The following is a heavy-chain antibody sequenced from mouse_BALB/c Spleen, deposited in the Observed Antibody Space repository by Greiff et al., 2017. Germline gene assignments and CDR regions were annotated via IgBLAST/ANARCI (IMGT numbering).Heavy chain of an antibody. CDR1: GFTFSSFG. CDR3: ARSREYGNYVDAMDY. CDR2: ISSGSSTI. D-gene: IGHD2-10*02. V-gene: IGHV5-17*02. Sequence: DVHLVESGGGLVQPGGSRKLSCAASGFTFSSFGMHWVRQAPEKGLEWVAYISSGSSTIYYADTVKGRFTISRDNPKNTLFLQMTSLRSEDTAMYYCARSREYGNYVDAMDYWGQGTSVTVSS. J-gene: IGHJ4*01.